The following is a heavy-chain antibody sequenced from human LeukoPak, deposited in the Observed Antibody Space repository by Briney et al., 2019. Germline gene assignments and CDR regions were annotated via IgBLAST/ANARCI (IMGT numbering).Heavy chain of an antibody. J-gene: IGHJ5*02. CDR3: ARGGSSGYYRRFDWFDP. D-gene: IGHD3-22*01. V-gene: IGHV1-46*01. Sequence: ASVKVSCKASGYTFTSYYMHWVRQAPGQGLEWMGIINPSGGSTSYAQKFQGRVTMTRDTSTSTVYMELSSLRSEDTAVYYCARGGSSGYYRRFDWFDPWGQGTLVTVSS. CDR1: GYTFTSYY. CDR2: INPSGGST.